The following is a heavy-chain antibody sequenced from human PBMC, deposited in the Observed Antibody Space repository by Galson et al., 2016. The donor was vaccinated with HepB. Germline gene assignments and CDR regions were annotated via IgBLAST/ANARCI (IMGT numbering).Heavy chain of an antibody. J-gene: IGHJ4*02. CDR2: MSYDGGHE. CDR3: ARGHNGHADGLDY. CDR1: GFTFGRYG. V-gene: IGHV3-30*03. Sequence: SLRLSCVASGFTFGRYGMHWVRQAPGKGLEWVAVMSYDGGHEYYADSVRGRLTVSRDNSKNMLYLQMNSLRAEDTAVYYCARGHNGHADGLDYWGQGTLVTVSS. D-gene: IGHD2-8*01.